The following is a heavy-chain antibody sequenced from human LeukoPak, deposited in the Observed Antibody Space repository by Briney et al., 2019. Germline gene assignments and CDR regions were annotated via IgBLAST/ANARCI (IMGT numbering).Heavy chain of an antibody. CDR1: GFTFSSYG. D-gene: IGHD3-10*01. J-gene: IGHJ2*01. CDR3: AKSASGYWYFDL. CDR2: ISYDGSNK. V-gene: IGHV3-30*18. Sequence: GGSLRLSCAASGFTFSSYGMHWVRQAPGKGLEWVAVISYDGSNKYYADSVKGRFTISRDNSKNTLYLQMNSLRAEDTAVYYCAKSASGYWYFDLWGRGTLVTVSP.